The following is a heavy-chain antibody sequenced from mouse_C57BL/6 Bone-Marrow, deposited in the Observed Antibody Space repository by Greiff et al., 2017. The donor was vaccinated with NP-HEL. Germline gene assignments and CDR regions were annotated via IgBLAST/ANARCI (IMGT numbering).Heavy chain of an antibody. CDR1: GYSITSGYV. CDR3: ARVDSNCGAWFAY. D-gene: IGHD2-5*01. CDR2: ISYSGST. V-gene: IGHV3-1*01. J-gene: IGHJ3*01. Sequence: DVMLVESGPGMVKPSQSLSLTCTVTGYSITSGYVCHWIRHFPGNKLEWRGYISYSGSTNYNPYLKSRISITHDTSNNHFFLKLNSVTTEETAAYYCARVDSNCGAWFAYWGQGTLVTVSA.